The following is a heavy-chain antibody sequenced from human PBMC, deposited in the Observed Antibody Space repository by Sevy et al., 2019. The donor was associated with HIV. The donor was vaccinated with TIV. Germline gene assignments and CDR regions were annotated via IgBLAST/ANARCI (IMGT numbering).Heavy chain of an antibody. CDR1: GFTFSSYG. Sequence: GGSLRLSCAASGFTFSSYGMHWVRQAPGKGLEWVAVIWYDGSNKYYAHSVKGRFTISRANSKNTLYLQMNSLRAKDTAVYYCAREWKGGLNWFDPWGQGTLVTVSS. V-gene: IGHV3-33*01. CDR2: IWYDGSNK. CDR3: AREWKGGLNWFDP. J-gene: IGHJ5*02. D-gene: IGHD1-1*01.